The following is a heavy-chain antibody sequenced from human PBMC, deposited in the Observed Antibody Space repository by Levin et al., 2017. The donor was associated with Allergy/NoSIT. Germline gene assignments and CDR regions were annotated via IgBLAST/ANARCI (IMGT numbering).Heavy chain of an antibody. V-gene: IGHV3-23*01. J-gene: IGHJ4*02. CDR1: GFTFSSYV. CDR2: IRDSGRTT. CDR3: AKDWQYND. Sequence: TGGSLRLSCAASGFTFSSYVMSWVRQTPGEGLEWVSTIRDSGRTTYYADSVKGRFTISRDNSKNTLYLQMDSLRVGDTAVYYCAKDWQYNDWGQGTLVTVSS. D-gene: IGHD1-1*01.